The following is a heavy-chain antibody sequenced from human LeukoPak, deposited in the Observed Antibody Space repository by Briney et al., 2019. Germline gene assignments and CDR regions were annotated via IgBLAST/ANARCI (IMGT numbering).Heavy chain of an antibody. J-gene: IGHJ6*03. CDR2: IWYGGSNK. CDR1: GFTFSSYG. Sequence: GGSLRLSCAASGFTFSSYGMHWVRQAPGKGLEWVAVIWYGGSNKYYADSVKGRFTISRDNSKNTLYLQMNSLRAEDTAVYYCAKGGGSGSYYPYYMDVWGKGTTVTVSS. V-gene: IGHV3-30*02. CDR3: AKGGGSGSYYPYYMDV. D-gene: IGHD3-10*01.